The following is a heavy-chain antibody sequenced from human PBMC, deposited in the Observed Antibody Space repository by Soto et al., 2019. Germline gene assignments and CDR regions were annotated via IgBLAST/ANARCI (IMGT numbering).Heavy chain of an antibody. V-gene: IGHV1-46*01. CDR1: GDTFTSYY. CDR2: INPSGGST. J-gene: IGHJ4*02. CDR3: ATMGVGAYEGADY. Sequence: ASVKVSCKASGDTFTSYYMHWVRQAPGQGLEWMGIINPSGGSTSYAQKFQGRVTMTRDTSTSTVYMELSSLRSEDTAVYYCATMGVGAYEGADYWGQGTLVTVSS. D-gene: IGHD1-26*01.